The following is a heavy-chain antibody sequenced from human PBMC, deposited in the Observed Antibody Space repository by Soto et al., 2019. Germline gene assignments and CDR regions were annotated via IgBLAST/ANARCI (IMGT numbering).Heavy chain of an antibody. CDR2: ISGSGGST. CDR3: AKGVPVKSIAAAAPHY. CDR1: GFTFSSYA. Sequence: GGSLRLSCAASGFTFSSYAMSWVRQAPGKGLEWVSAISGSGGSTYYADSVKGRFTISRDNSKNTLYLQMNSLRAEDTAVYYCAKGVPVKSIAAAAPHYWGQRTLVTVSS. V-gene: IGHV3-23*01. J-gene: IGHJ4*02. D-gene: IGHD6-13*01.